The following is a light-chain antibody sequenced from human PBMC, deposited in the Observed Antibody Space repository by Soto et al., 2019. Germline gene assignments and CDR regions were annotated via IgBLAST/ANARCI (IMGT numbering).Light chain of an antibody. CDR3: QQYNSDSS. Sequence: DIQMTQSPSTLSASVGDSVTITCWASQSINKWLAWYQQKPGKAPNLLIFDASNLQSGVPSRFSGSGFGTEFTLVISSLQPEDVATYYCQQYNSDSSFGGGTKVEIK. CDR2: DAS. V-gene: IGKV1-5*01. J-gene: IGKJ4*01. CDR1: QSINKW.